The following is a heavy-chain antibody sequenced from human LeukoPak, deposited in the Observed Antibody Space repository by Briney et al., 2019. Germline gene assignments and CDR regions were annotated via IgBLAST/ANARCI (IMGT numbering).Heavy chain of an antibody. Sequence: HTGGSLRLSCAASGFTFTTYAINWVRQAPGKGLEWVSGISGGGDKTYYADSVNGRFIISRDNSKNTVSLQMSSLRAEDTALYYCAKDLALAGTGGGFDVWGQGTRVAVSS. CDR3: AKDLALAGTGGGFDV. CDR2: ISGGGDKT. J-gene: IGHJ3*01. CDR1: GFTFTTYA. V-gene: IGHV3-23*01. D-gene: IGHD6-19*01.